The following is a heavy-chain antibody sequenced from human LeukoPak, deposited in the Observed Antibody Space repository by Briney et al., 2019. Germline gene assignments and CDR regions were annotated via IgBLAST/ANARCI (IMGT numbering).Heavy chain of an antibody. CDR1: GFTLSTHA. CDR3: AKDVPTAYFDY. D-gene: IGHD2-2*01. CDR2: VRYDETTK. Sequence: PGGSLRLSCTASGFTLSTHAMHWVRQAPGKGLEWVAFVRYDETTKFYADSVKGRFTISRDNSKTTLYLQMNSLRAEDTAVYYCAKDVPTAYFDYWGQGTLVTVSS. J-gene: IGHJ4*02. V-gene: IGHV3-30*02.